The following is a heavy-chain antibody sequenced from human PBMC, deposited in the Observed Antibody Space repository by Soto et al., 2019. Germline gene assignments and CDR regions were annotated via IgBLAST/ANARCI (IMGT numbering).Heavy chain of an antibody. CDR3: ARGVEQQRDQQRDAFDI. V-gene: IGHV4-30-2*01. CDR2: TYHSGSS. D-gene: IGHD6-13*01. CDR1: GGSISSGGYS. J-gene: IGHJ3*02. Sequence: QLQLQESGSGLVKPSQTLSLTCAVSGGSISSGGYSWSWIRQPQGKGLEWIGYTYHSGSSYYNPSLNSRVTISVGRSKNQFSLKLSSVTAADTAVYYCARGVEQQRDQQRDAFDIWGQGTMVTVSS.